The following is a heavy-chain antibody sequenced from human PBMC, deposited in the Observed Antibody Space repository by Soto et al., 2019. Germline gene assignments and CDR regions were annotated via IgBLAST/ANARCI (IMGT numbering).Heavy chain of an antibody. CDR3: ASAILYNWNYAGGFDAFDI. CDR1: GGSFSGYY. V-gene: IGHV4-34*01. D-gene: IGHD1-7*01. CDR2: INHSGST. Sequence: SETLSLTCAVYGGSFSGYYWSWIRQPPGKGLEWIGEINHSGSTNYNPSLKSRVTISVDTSKNQFSLKLSSVTAADTAVYYCASAILYNWNYAGGFDAFDIWGQGTMVTVSS. J-gene: IGHJ3*02.